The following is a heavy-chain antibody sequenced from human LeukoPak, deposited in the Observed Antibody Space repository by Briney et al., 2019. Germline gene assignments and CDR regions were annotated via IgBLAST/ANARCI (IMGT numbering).Heavy chain of an antibody. CDR2: ISSSGDTI. CDR1: GFTFSDYY. Sequence: GGSLRLSCATSGFTFSDYYMSWIRQAPGKGLEWVSYISSSGDTIYYADSVEGRLTISRDNAKNSLYLQMRSLRAEDTAVYYCARNSGYYYYYGMDVRGQGTTVTVSS. CDR3: ARNSGYYYYYGMDV. J-gene: IGHJ6*02. V-gene: IGHV3-11*04. D-gene: IGHD5-12*01.